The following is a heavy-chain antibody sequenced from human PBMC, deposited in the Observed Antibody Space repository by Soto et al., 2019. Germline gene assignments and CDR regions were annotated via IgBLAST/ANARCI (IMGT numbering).Heavy chain of an antibody. D-gene: IGHD6-19*01. J-gene: IGHJ4*02. V-gene: IGHV3-23*01. CDR1: GFTFSNYA. Sequence: GGSLRLSCAASGFTFSNYAMSWVRQAPGKGLEWVSAISGDGGSIYYADSVKGRFTISRDNSKNTLYLQMNSLRAEDTALYYCAIPSGLTVTGPDYWGQGALVTVSS. CDR3: AIPSGLTVTGPDY. CDR2: ISGDGGSI.